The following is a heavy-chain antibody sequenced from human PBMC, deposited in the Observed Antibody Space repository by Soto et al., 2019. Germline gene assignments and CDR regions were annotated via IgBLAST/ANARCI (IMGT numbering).Heavy chain of an antibody. Sequence: QVQLQESGPGLVKPSETLSLTCPVSGGSISSYYWRWIRQPPGKGLEWIGYIYYSGSTNYHPDLTRRVTTSVDTSKNEHPVKLSSVSAADTAVYYGPSNYGFCSIPSDSWGQGLMVTFSS. CDR3: PSNYGFCSIPSDS. CDR1: GGSISSYY. J-gene: IGHJ4*02. V-gene: IGHV4-59*01. D-gene: IGHD4-17*01. CDR2: IYYSGST.